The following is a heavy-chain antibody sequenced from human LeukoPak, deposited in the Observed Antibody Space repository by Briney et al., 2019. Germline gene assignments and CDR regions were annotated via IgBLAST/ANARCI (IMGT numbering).Heavy chain of an antibody. CDR3: AMEGYYDSSGYFDY. CDR1: GGTFSSYA. CDR2: IIPILGIA. Sequence: GASVTVSCKASGGTFSSYAISWVRQAPGQGLEWMGRIIPILGIANYAQKFQGRVTITADKSTSTAYMELSSLRSEDTAVYYCAMEGYYDSSGYFDYWGQGTLVTVSS. D-gene: IGHD3-22*01. J-gene: IGHJ4*02. V-gene: IGHV1-69*04.